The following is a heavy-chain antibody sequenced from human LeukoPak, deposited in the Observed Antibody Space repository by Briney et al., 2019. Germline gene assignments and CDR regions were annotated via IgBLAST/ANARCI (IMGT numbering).Heavy chain of an antibody. Sequence: SVKVSCKASRGTFSSYAISWVRQAPGQGLEWMGRIIPILGIANYAQKFQGRVTITADKSTSTAYMELSSLRSEDTAVYYCARVGYDFWSGYQSYYFDYWGQGTLVTVSS. J-gene: IGHJ4*02. D-gene: IGHD3-3*01. CDR2: IIPILGIA. V-gene: IGHV1-69*04. CDR1: RGTFSSYA. CDR3: ARVGYDFWSGYQSYYFDY.